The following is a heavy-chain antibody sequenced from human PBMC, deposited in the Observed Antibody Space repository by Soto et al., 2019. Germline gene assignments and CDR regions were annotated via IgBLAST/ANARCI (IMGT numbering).Heavy chain of an antibody. J-gene: IGHJ5*02. Sequence: SETLSLTCTVSGGSISSYYWSWIRQPPGKGLEWIGYIYYIGSTNYNPSLKSRVTISVDTSKNQFSLKLSSVTAADTAVYYCARGLRRQLLNWFDPWGQGTLVTX. CDR1: GGSISSYY. CDR2: IYYIGST. V-gene: IGHV4-59*01. D-gene: IGHD2-2*01. CDR3: ARGLRRQLLNWFDP.